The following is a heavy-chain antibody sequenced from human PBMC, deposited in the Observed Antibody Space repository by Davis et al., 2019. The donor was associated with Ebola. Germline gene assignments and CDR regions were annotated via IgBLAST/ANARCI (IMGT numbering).Heavy chain of an antibody. Sequence: KVSCKGSVYSPTSYWIGRVRQIPGKGLEWLGFIYPGDSDTRYSPSFQGQVTISADKSISTAYLQWSSLKASDTAMYYCARHKSTNFGVVMPRGYYGMDVWGQGATVTVSS. V-gene: IGHV5-51*01. J-gene: IGHJ6*02. CDR1: VYSPTSYW. CDR2: IYPGDSDT. CDR3: ARHKSTNFGVVMPRGYYGMDV. D-gene: IGHD3-3*01.